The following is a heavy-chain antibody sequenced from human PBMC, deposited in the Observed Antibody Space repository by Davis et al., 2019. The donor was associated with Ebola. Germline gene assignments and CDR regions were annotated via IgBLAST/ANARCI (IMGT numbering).Heavy chain of an antibody. CDR1: GFTFSDYY. CDR2: ISSSGSTI. CDR3: ARSGLSFGVVKNHYGMDV. V-gene: IGHV3-11*01. Sequence: PGGSLRLSCAASGFTFSDYYMSWIRQAPGQGLAWVSYISSSGSTIYYADSVKGRFTISRDNSKNTLYLQMNSLRAEDTAVYYCARSGLSFGVVKNHYGMDVWGKGTTVTVSS. J-gene: IGHJ6*04. D-gene: IGHD3-3*01.